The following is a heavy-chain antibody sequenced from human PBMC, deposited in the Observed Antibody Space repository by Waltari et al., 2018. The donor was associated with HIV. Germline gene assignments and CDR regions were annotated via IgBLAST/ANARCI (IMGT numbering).Heavy chain of an antibody. CDR1: GYTFTSYS. J-gene: IGHJ5*02. CDR2: INAGNGNT. CDR3: ARERLGYCSGGSCYYDWFDP. D-gene: IGHD2-15*01. V-gene: IGHV1-3*01. Sequence: VQLVQSGAEVKKPGASVKVSCKASGYTFTSYSMHWVRQSPGQRLEWMGWINAGNGNTKYSQKFQGRVTITRDTSAGTAYMELSSLRSEDTAVYYCARERLGYCSGGSCYYDWFDPWGQGTLVTVSS.